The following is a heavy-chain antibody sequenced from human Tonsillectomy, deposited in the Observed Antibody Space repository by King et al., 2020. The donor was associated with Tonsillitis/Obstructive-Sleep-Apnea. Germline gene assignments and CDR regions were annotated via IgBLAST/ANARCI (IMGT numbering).Heavy chain of an antibody. Sequence: VQLVESGAEVKKPGESLKISCKGSGYSFTSYWIGWVRQMPGKGLEWMGIIYPGDSDTKYSPSFQGQVTISTDTTNRTAYLQWSSLRASDTAMYYCARQRVECSSISCYPTGAYSSAMDGWGQGTTVTVSS. CDR2: IYPGDSDT. CDR1: GYSFTSYW. D-gene: IGHD2-2*01. CDR3: ARQRVECSSISCYPTGAYSSAMDG. J-gene: IGHJ6*02. V-gene: IGHV5-51*03.